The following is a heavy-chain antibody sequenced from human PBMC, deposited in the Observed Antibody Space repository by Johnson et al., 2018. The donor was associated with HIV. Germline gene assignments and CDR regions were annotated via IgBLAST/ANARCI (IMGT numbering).Heavy chain of an antibody. V-gene: IGHV3-30*14. Sequence: QVQLVESGGGVVQPGRSLRLSCAASGFTFSVHAMHWVRQAPGKGLEWVAVISYDGNNKYYTDSVKGRFTISRDNSKNTVYLQMNNLRAEDTAVYNCARGVRGVIIDWGQGTMVAVSS. D-gene: IGHD3-10*01. J-gene: IGHJ3*01. CDR3: ARGVRGVIID. CDR1: GFTFSVHA. CDR2: ISYDGNNK.